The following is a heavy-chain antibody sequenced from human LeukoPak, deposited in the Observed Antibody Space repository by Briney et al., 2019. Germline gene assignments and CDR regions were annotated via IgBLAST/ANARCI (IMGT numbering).Heavy chain of an antibody. Sequence: SETLSLTCTVSGGSISSSSYYWGWIRQPPGKGLEWIGSIYYSGSTYYNPSLKSRVTISVDTSKNQFSLKLSSVTAADTAVYYCARYGDYVGYFDYWGQGTLVTVSS. CDR2: IYYSGST. CDR1: GGSISSSSYY. CDR3: ARYGDYVGYFDY. D-gene: IGHD4-17*01. V-gene: IGHV4-39*01. J-gene: IGHJ4*02.